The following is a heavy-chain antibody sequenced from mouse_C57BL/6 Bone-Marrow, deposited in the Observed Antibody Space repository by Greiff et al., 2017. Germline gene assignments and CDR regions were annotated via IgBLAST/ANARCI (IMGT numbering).Heavy chain of an antibody. D-gene: IGHD2-1*01. Sequence: QVQLQQPGAELVKPGASVKLSCKASGYTFTSYWMQWVKQRPGQGLEWIGEIDPSDSYTNYNQKFKGKATLTVDTSSSTAYMQLSSLTSEDSAVYYCAREEIYYGNHGSYYYAMDYWGQGTSVTVSS. CDR3: AREEIYYGNHGSYYYAMDY. CDR1: GYTFTSYW. V-gene: IGHV1-50*01. J-gene: IGHJ4*01. CDR2: IDPSDSYT.